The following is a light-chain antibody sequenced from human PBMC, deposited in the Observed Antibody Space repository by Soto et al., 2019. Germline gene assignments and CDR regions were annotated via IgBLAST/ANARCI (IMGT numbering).Light chain of an antibody. CDR2: AAS. Sequence: DIQMTQSPSSLSASVWDRVTITCRASQSISSYLNWYQQKPGKAPELLIYAASTLQSGVPSRFSGSGSGTDFTLTISCLQSEDFATYYCQQYYSFPRTFGQGTKVDI. V-gene: IGKV1-39*01. CDR3: QQYYSFPRT. J-gene: IGKJ1*01. CDR1: QSISSY.